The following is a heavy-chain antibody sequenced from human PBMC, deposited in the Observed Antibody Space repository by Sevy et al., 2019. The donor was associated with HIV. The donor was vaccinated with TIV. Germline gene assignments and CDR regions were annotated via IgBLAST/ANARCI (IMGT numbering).Heavy chain of an antibody. J-gene: IGHJ4*02. V-gene: IGHV4-34*01. D-gene: IGHD4-17*01. CDR1: GESFSNYY. CDR2: IDHSGRS. CDR3: ARGPKPLRSDYGDYRGVGYYFDS. Sequence: SETLSLTCALYGESFSNYYWSWIRLSPGKGLESIGEIDHSGRSDYNPSLKSRVTMSVDTSKNQFSLKLTSVTAADTAVYYCARGPKPLRSDYGDYRGVGYYFDSWGQGTLVTVSS.